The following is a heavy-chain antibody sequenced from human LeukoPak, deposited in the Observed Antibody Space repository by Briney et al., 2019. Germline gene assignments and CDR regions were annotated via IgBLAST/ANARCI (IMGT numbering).Heavy chain of an antibody. CDR2: ISGSGGST. Sequence: GGSLRLSCAASGFTFSSYAMSWVRQAPGKGLEWVSAISGSGGSTYYADSVKGRFTISRDNSKNTLYLQMNSLRAEDTAVYYCAKADIGVVVAAIRFDYWGQGTLVTVSS. CDR1: GFTFSSYA. CDR3: AKADIGVVVAAIRFDY. J-gene: IGHJ4*02. V-gene: IGHV3-23*01. D-gene: IGHD2-15*01.